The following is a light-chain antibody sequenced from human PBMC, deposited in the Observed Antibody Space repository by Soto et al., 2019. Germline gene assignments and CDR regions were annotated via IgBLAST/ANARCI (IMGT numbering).Light chain of an antibody. CDR2: DVS. CDR1: SSDVGSYIS. V-gene: IGLV2-11*01. J-gene: IGLJ1*01. Sequence: QSVRTQPRSVSGSPGQAVTISCTGTSSDVGSYISVSWYQQHPGKAPKLMIYDVSKRPSGVPDRFSGSKSDNTASLTISGLQAEDEADYYCCSYAGSHTYVFGTGTKVTVL. CDR3: CSYAGSHTYV.